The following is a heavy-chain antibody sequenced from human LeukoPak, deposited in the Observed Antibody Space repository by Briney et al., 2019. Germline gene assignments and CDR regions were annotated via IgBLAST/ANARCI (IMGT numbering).Heavy chain of an antibody. D-gene: IGHD3-22*01. Sequence: GEPLNISCKGSGYTFTNYWIGGVRQMPGKGLEWMGIIFPVDSDTSYSPSFQGQVTISADKSISTHYLQWSSLKASDTAMYYCGRRQDSSGYSDAFDIWGQGTMVTVSS. CDR1: GYTFTNYW. CDR3: GRRQDSSGYSDAFDI. CDR2: IFPVDSDT. J-gene: IGHJ3*02. V-gene: IGHV5-51*01.